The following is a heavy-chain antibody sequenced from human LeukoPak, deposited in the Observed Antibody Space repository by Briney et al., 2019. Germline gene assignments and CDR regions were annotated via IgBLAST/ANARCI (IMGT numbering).Heavy chain of an antibody. CDR1: GGTFSSYA. D-gene: IGHD2-21*02. V-gene: IGHV1-69*04. Sequence: GASVKVSCKASGGTFSSYAISWVRQAPGQGLEWMGRIIPILGIANYAQKFQGRVTITADKSTSTAYMELSSLRSEDTAVYYCARRMVTAVPGVDAFDIWGQGTMVTVSS. CDR3: ARRMVTAVPGVDAFDI. CDR2: IIPILGIA. J-gene: IGHJ3*02.